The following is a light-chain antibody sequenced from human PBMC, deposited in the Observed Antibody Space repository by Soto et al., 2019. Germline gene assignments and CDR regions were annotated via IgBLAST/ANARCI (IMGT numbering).Light chain of an antibody. CDR2: EVS. V-gene: IGLV2-8*01. CDR1: SSDVGGYHY. J-gene: IGLJ1*01. CDR3: SSYAGSSNV. Sequence: QSVLTQPPSASGSPGQSVTISCTGTSSDVGGYHYVSWYQQHPGNAPKLMLYEVSKRPSGVPDRFSGSKSGNTASLTVSGLQADDEADYYCSSYAGSSNVFGTGTKLTVL.